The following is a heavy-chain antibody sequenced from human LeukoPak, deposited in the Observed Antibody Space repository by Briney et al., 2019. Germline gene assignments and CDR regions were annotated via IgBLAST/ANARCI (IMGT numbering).Heavy chain of an antibody. D-gene: IGHD1-26*01. CDR1: GFTFNIYE. J-gene: IGHJ4*02. Sequence: GGSLRLSCATSGFTFNIYEMNWVRQAPGKGLEWVSYTSNSGTTTYYKDSVKGRFTISRDNAKKSLYLEMNSLRAEDTAVYYCARGGGSYPFLDYWGQGSLVTVSS. V-gene: IGHV3-48*03. CDR2: TSNSGTTT. CDR3: ARGGGSYPFLDY.